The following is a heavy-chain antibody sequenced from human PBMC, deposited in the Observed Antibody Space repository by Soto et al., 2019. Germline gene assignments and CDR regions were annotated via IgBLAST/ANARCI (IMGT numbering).Heavy chain of an antibody. J-gene: IGHJ4*02. CDR1: GGSINSYW. D-gene: IGHD3-10*01. CDR3: ARDIGSYAYGEGY. Sequence: NPSETLSLTCSVSGGSINSYWWSWIRQPAGKGLEWIGRVYSSGTTDYNPSLNSRATLSVETSKNPFSLKLSSVTAADTAVYYCARDIGSYAYGEGYWGQGIQVTVSS. V-gene: IGHV4-4*07. CDR2: VYSSGTT.